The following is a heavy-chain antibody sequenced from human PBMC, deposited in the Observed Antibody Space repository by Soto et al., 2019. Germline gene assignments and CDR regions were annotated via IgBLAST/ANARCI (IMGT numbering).Heavy chain of an antibody. Sequence: QVQLVQSGGEVKKPGASVRVSCKASGYPFISYGISWVRQATGQGPAWMGWGRGHNGNTYYAQKFQGRVNLTTDTSTNTAYMELRSLRSDDTAVYYCARGTIVERPYFYMDVWGKGTTVTVSS. CDR1: GYPFISYG. V-gene: IGHV1-18*01. J-gene: IGHJ6*03. CDR2: GRGHNGNT. D-gene: IGHD2-15*01. CDR3: ARGTIVERPYFYMDV.